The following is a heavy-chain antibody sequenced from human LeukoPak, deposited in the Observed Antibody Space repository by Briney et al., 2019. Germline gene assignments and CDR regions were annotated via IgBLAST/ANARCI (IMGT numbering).Heavy chain of an antibody. J-gene: IGHJ4*02. D-gene: IGHD3-22*01. CDR3: ASLNARDSSGYDNLIFDY. V-gene: IGHV4-31*03. Sequence: SQSLSLTCTVSGGSISGGGYYWSWIRQHPGKGLEWTGYIYYSGSTYYNPSLKSRVTISVDTSKNEFSLKLSSVTAADTAVYYCASLNARDSSGYDNLIFDYWGQGTLVTVSS. CDR2: IYYSGST. CDR1: GGSISGGGYY.